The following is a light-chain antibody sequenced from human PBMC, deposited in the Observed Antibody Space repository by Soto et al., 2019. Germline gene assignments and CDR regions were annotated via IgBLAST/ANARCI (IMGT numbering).Light chain of an antibody. V-gene: IGKV3-20*01. CDR1: QSVSSSY. CDR2: GAS. CDR3: QQYGSSPGFT. J-gene: IGKJ3*01. Sequence: EIVLTQSPGILSLSPGERATLSCRASQSVSSSYLAWYQQKPGQAPRLLIYGASSRATGIPDRFSGSGSGTDFTLTISRLEPEDFAVYYCQQYGSSPGFTFGPGTKVDI.